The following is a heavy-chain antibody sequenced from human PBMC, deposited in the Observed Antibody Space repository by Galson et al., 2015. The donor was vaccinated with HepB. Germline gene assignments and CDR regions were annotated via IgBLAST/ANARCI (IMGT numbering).Heavy chain of an antibody. J-gene: IGHJ6*03. Sequence: SETLSLTCTVSGGSFSSSSYYCAWVRQSPGKGLEWIGSIYYTGTTQYNPSLKSRVTISVDTSKNQLSLNLRSVTAADTAVYYCARQAQYDLWGGYPSFHYYMDVWGKGTAVTVSS. CDR2: IYYTGTT. V-gene: IGHV4-39*01. D-gene: IGHD3-3*01. CDR1: GGSFSSSSYY. CDR3: ARQAQYDLWGGYPSFHYYMDV.